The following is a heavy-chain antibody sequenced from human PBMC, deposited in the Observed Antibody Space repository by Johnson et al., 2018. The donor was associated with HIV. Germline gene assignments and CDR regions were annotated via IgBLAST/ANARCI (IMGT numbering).Heavy chain of an antibody. J-gene: IGHJ3*02. D-gene: IGHD3-22*01. CDR1: TVSSNY. CDR3: AREVNAFDI. V-gene: IGHV3-53*01. CDR2: IYSGGST. Sequence: TVSSNYMSWVRQAPGKGLEWVSVIYSGGSTYYADSVKGRFTISRDNSKNTLYLQMNSLRAEDTAVYYCAREVNAFDIWGQGTVVTVSS.